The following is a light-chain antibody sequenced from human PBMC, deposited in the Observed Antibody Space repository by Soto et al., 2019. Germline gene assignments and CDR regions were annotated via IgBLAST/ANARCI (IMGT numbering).Light chain of an antibody. J-gene: IGLJ1*01. CDR3: SSYTSSSSYV. Sequence: QSVLTQPASMSDSPGQSITISCIGTSSDMGAFNHVSWHQQHPGKAPKLIIYDVIHRPSGVSSRFSGSKTGNTASLIISGLQAEDEADYYCSSYTSSSSYVFGSGTKVTVL. V-gene: IGLV2-14*03. CDR2: DVI. CDR1: SSDMGAFNH.